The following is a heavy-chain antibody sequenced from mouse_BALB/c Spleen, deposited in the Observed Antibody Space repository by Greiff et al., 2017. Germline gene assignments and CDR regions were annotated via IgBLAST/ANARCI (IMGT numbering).Heavy chain of an antibody. CDR1: GYTFTDYA. J-gene: IGHJ3*01. Sequence: VHLVESGAELVRPGVSVKISCKGSGYTFTDYAMHWVKQSHAKSLEWIGVISTYYGDASYNQKFKGKATMTVDKSSSTAYMELARLTSEDSAIYYCARRGYDYDGLFAYWGQGTLVTVSA. D-gene: IGHD2-4*01. V-gene: IGHV1S137*01. CDR2: ISTYYGDA. CDR3: ARRGYDYDGLFAY.